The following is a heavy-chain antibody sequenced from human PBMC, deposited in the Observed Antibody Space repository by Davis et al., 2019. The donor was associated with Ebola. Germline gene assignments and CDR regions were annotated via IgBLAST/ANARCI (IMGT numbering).Heavy chain of an antibody. CDR1: GFTFSNFW. CDR3: AREGKIFGCDY. CDR2: IKTDGSMT. D-gene: IGHD3-3*01. J-gene: IGHJ4*02. Sequence: PGGSLRLSCAASGFTFSNFWMHWVRQYPGKGLVWVSRIKTDGSMTGYGDSVQGRFTISRDNAKNTLYLQMNDLRAEDTAVYYCAREGKIFGCDYWGQGALVTVSS. V-gene: IGHV3-74*01.